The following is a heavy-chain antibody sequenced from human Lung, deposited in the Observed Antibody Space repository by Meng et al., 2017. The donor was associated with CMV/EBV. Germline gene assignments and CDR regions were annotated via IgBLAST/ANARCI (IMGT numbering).Heavy chain of an antibody. CDR2: ISSGSGYV. Sequence: GGSXRLXCAASGFTFSDYSMNWVRQAPGKGLESVSSISSGSGYVYYADSVRGRFTISRDNAKNSLYLQMNSLRAEDTAVYFCARGWDIVLVPAAPDLAYWXQGTXVTVSS. CDR1: GFTFSDYS. CDR3: ARGWDIVLVPAAPDLAY. D-gene: IGHD2-2*01. J-gene: IGHJ4*02. V-gene: IGHV3-21*06.